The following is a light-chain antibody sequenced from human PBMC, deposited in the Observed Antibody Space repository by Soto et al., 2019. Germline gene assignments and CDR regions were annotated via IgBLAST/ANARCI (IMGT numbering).Light chain of an antibody. CDR2: LNSDGSH. CDR1: SGHSSYA. Sequence: QLVLTQSPSASASLGASVKLTCTLSSGHSSYASAWHQQQPEKGPRYLMKLNSDGSHSKGDGIPDRFSGSSSGAERYLTISSLQSEDEADYYCQTWGTGIWVFGGGTQVTVL. V-gene: IGLV4-69*01. CDR3: QTWGTGIWV. J-gene: IGLJ3*02.